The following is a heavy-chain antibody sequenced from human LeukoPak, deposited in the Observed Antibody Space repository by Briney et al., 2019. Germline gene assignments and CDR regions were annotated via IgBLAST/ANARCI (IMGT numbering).Heavy chain of an antibody. CDR2: INPNSGGT. J-gene: IGHJ4*02. Sequence: ASVKVSCKASGYTFTGYYMHWVRQAPGQGLEWMGWINPNSGGTNYAQKFQGRVTMTRDTSISTAYMELSRLRSDDTAVYYCARTPGYCTNGVCYKSNFWVDYWGQGTLVTVSS. CDR3: ARTPGYCTNGVCYKSNFWVDY. CDR1: GYTFTGYY. D-gene: IGHD2-8*01. V-gene: IGHV1-2*02.